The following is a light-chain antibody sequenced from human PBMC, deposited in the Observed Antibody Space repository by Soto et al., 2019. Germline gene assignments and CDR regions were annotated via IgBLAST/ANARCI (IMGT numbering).Light chain of an antibody. J-gene: IGKJ3*01. CDR1: QSVGSS. V-gene: IGKV3-11*01. CDR2: DVS. CDR3: QQCVSWPQFT. Sequence: EIVLTQSPATLSLSPGERASLSCRASQSVGSSLAWYQHKPGQAPRLLIYDVSNRATGIPARFSGSGSGTDFTLTISSLEPEDFAFYYCQQCVSWPQFTFGPGPDWIS.